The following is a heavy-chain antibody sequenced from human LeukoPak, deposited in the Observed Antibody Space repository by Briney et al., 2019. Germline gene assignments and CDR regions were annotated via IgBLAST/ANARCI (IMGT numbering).Heavy chain of an antibody. CDR1: GFTLSTYS. Sequence: PGGSLRLSCAASGFTLSTYSMNWVRQAPGKGLEWVSSITSSSSYYADSVKDRFTISRDNAKNSLFLQMNSLRAEDTAVYFCARDPDPHDYGDYEEGFWYYYAMDVWGKGATVTVSS. D-gene: IGHD4-17*01. CDR3: ARDPDPHDYGDYEEGFWYYYAMDV. V-gene: IGHV3-21*01. J-gene: IGHJ6*04. CDR2: ITSSSSY.